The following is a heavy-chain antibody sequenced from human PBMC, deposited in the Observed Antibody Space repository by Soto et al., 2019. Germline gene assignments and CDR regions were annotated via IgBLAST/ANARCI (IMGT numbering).Heavy chain of an antibody. CDR1: GFTFSSYG. CDR2: IWYDGSNK. CDR3: AGESLGATPASWYFQH. J-gene: IGHJ1*01. D-gene: IGHD1-26*01. Sequence: GGSLRLSCAASGFTFSSYGMHWVRQAPGKGLEWVAVIWYDGSNKYYADSVKGRFTISRDNSRNTLYLQMNSLRAEDTAVYYCAGESLGATPASWYFQHWGQGTLVTVSS. V-gene: IGHV3-33*01.